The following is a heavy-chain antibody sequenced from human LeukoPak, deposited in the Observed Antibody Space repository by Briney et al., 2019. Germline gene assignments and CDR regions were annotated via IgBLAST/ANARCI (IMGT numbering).Heavy chain of an antibody. V-gene: IGHV3-21*01. D-gene: IGHD6-13*01. CDR3: AREPGYSGSWYDY. CDR1: GFTFTSYT. CDR2: VSGSGSYI. J-gene: IGHJ4*02. Sequence: GGSLRLSCVASGFTFTSYTMNWVRQAPGQGLEWVSSVSGSGSYIYYSDSVKGRFTISRDNAKNSLYLQMNSLTAEDTAVYYCAREPGYSGSWYDYWGQGTLVTVSS.